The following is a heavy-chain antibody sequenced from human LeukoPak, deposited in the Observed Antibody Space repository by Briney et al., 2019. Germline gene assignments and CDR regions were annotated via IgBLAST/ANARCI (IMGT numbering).Heavy chain of an antibody. CDR2: IYYSGST. CDR3: ARDGRIVGADYYFDY. D-gene: IGHD1-26*01. J-gene: IGHJ4*02. CDR1: GGSISSSSYY. Sequence: SETLPLTCTVSGGSISSSSYYWGWIRQPPGKGLEWIGSIYYSGSTYYNPSLKSRVTISVDTSKNQFSLKLSSVTAADTAVYYCARDGRIVGADYYFDYWGQGTLVTVSS. V-gene: IGHV4-39*07.